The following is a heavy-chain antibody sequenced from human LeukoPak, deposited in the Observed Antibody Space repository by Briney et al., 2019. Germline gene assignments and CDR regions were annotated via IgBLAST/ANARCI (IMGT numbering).Heavy chain of an antibody. J-gene: IGHJ6*02. CDR3: ATLGAPGYYYGMDV. Sequence: GGSLRLSCAASGFTFSSYAMSWVRHSPGKGLEWVSAISGSGGSTYYADSVKGRFTISRDNSKNTLYLQMNSLRAEDTAVYYCATLGAPGYYYGMDVWGQGTTVTVSS. D-gene: IGHD1-26*01. V-gene: IGHV3-23*01. CDR1: GFTFSSYA. CDR2: ISGSGGST.